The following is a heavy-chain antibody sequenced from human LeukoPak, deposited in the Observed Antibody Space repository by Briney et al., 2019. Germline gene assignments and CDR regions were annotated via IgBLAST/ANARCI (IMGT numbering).Heavy chain of an antibody. CDR3: AHSVAGVIYY. J-gene: IGHJ4*02. D-gene: IGHD3-22*01. Sequence: GWVRQMPGKGLEWLALIYWDDDKRYSPSLKSRLTITKDTSKNQVVLTMTNMDPVDTATYYCAHSVAGVIYYWGQGTLVTVSS. V-gene: IGHV2-5*02. CDR2: IYWDDDK.